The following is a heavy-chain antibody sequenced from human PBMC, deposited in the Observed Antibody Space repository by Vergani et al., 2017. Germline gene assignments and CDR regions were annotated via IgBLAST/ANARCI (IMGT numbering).Heavy chain of an antibody. CDR3: ATHCSSATSTEYYYYYMDV. CDR1: GGTFSSYA. D-gene: IGHD2-2*01. J-gene: IGHJ6*03. CDR2: IIPIFGTA. V-gene: IGHV1-69*13. Sequence: QVQLVQSGAEVKKPGSSVTVSCKASGGTFSSYAISWVRQAPGQGLEWMGGIIPIFGTANYAQKFQGRVTITADESTSTAYMELSSLRAEDTAVYYCATHCSSATSTEYYYYYMDVWGKGTAVTGSS.